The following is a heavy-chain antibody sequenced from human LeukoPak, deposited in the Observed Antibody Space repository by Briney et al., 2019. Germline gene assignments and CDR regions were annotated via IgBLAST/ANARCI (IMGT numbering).Heavy chain of an antibody. CDR2: INHSGST. D-gene: IGHD2-15*01. CDR3: ARKVGGIVVVVAEDYFDY. V-gene: IGHV4-34*01. J-gene: IGHJ4*02. Sequence: PSETLSLTCAVYGGSFSGYYWSWIRQPPGKGLEWIGEINHSGSTNYNPSLKSRVTISVDTSKNQFSLKLSSVTAADTAVYYCARKVGGIVVVVAEDYFDYWGQGTLVTVSS. CDR1: GGSFSGYY.